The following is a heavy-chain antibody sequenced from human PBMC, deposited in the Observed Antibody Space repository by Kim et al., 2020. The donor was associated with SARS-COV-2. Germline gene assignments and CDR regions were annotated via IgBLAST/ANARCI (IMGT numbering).Heavy chain of an antibody. CDR1: GFTVSSNY. CDR2: IYSGGST. D-gene: IGHD1-1*01. Sequence: GGSLRLSCVASGFTVSSNYMSWVRQAPGKGLEWVSVIYSGGSTYYADSVKGRFTISRDNSKNTLYLQMNSLRAEDTAVYYCAGLEMTRRFMDVWGQGTTVSVSS. V-gene: IGHV3-53*01. J-gene: IGHJ6*02. CDR3: AGLEMTRRFMDV.